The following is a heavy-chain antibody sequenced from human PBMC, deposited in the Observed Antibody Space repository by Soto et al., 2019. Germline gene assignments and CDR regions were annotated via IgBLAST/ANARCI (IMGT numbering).Heavy chain of an antibody. D-gene: IGHD7-27*01. CDR1: GFTFSSYS. V-gene: IGHV3-21*04. CDR2: ISSSSSYI. J-gene: IGHJ4*02. CDR3: ASSNWGSPAYFDY. Sequence: GGSLRLSCAASGFTFSSYSMNWVRQAPGKGLEWVSSISSSSSYIYYADSVKGRFTISRDNAKNSLYLQMNSLRAEDTAVYYCASSNWGSPAYFDYWGQGTLVTVSS.